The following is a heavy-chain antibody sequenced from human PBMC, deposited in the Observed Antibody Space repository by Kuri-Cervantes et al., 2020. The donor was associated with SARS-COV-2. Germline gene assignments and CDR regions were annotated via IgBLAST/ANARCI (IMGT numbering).Heavy chain of an antibody. J-gene: IGHJ6*03. CDR1: GGTFSSYA. V-gene: IGHV1-69*13. CDR3: ALGYWGSGYPRYYYYMDV. D-gene: IGHD3-22*01. CDR2: IIPIFGTP. Sequence: SVKVSCKAPGGTFSSYAVSWLRQAPGQGLVWMGGIIPIFGTPNYAPKFQGRITITADESTSSAYMELSSLRSDDTAVYYCALGYWGSGYPRYYYYMDVWGKGTTVTVSS.